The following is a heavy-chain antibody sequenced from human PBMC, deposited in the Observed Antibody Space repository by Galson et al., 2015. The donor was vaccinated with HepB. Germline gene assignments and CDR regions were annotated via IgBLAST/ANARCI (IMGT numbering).Heavy chain of an antibody. V-gene: IGHV3-23*01. J-gene: IGHJ4*02. CDR2: ISGSGGST. D-gene: IGHD3-3*01. CDR1: GFTFGSYA. Sequence: SLRLSCAASGFTFGSYAMSWVRQAPGKGLEWVSAISGSGGSTYYADSVKGRFTISRDNSKNTVFLQMNSLRAEDSAVYYCAKLAVLRFLEWLSNDFDCWGQGTLVTVSS. CDR3: AKLAVLRFLEWLSNDFDC.